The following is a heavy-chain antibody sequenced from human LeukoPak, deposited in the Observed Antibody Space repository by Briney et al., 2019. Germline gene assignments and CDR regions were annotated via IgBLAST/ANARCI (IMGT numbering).Heavy chain of an antibody. CDR2: IWNDGSNT. Sequence: GGSLRPSCAASGFTFSSSGIHWVRQAPGKGLEWVAVIWNDGSNTYYEDSVKGRFTISRDESKNTLYLQLNSLRAEDTAVYYCARETGQRTFDYWGQGTLVTVSS. J-gene: IGHJ4*02. D-gene: IGHD1-1*01. CDR1: GFTFSSSG. V-gene: IGHV3-33*01. CDR3: ARETGQRTFDY.